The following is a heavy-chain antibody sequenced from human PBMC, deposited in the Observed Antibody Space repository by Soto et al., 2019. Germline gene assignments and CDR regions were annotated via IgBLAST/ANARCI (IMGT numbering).Heavy chain of an antibody. CDR1: GYIFSTYA. V-gene: IGHV3-23*01. CDR2: ISASSGSSA. Sequence: EVQLLESGGGLVQPGGSLRLSCAASGYIFSTYALTWVRQAPGKGLEWVSGISASSGSSAYYADFVKGRFTISRDNSKKKMSLPVSSLRVEDTAVYYCARARLGYSGYFAPWGQGPLVTVSS. CDR3: ARARLGYSGYFAP. J-gene: IGHJ5*02. D-gene: IGHD1-26*01.